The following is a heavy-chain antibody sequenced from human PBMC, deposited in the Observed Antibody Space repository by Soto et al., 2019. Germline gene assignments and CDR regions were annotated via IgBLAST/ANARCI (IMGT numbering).Heavy chain of an antibody. CDR3: ARQNIAANVPDF. CDR1: GYNFNRYW. J-gene: IGHJ4*01. Sequence: GESLKISCQGSGYNFNRYWIGWVRQMPGKGLEWMAIIFPGDSDTKYSPSFQGQVTISADKSINTAYLQWSSLKASDTAMYFCARQNIAANVPDFWGPGTLVTVSS. V-gene: IGHV5-51*01. D-gene: IGHD2-15*01. CDR2: IFPGDSDT.